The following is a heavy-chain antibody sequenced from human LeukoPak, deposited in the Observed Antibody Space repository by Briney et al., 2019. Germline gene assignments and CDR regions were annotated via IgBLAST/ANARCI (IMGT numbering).Heavy chain of an antibody. Sequence: SETLSLTCTVSGGSISNSNYYWGWIRQAPGKGLEWIGTIDYSGTSHYNPSLKSRVTMSVDTSKNQFSLKLSSVTAADTAVYYCARAIVGATDRHFDYWGQGTLVTVSS. CDR2: IDYSGTS. J-gene: IGHJ4*02. V-gene: IGHV4-39*01. CDR3: ARAIVGATDRHFDY. D-gene: IGHD1-26*01. CDR1: GGSISNSNYY.